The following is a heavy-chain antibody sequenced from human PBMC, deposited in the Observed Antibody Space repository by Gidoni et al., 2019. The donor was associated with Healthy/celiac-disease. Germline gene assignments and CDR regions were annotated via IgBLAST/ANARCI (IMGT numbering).Heavy chain of an antibody. V-gene: IGHV3-30*18. CDR1: GFTFSIYC. CDR2: ISYDGSNK. D-gene: IGHD3-3*01. J-gene: IGHJ4*02. Sequence: QVQLVESGGGVVQPGRSLRLSCAASGFTFSIYCMHWVRQAPGKGLEWVAVISYDGSNKYYADSVKGRFTISRDNSKNTLYLQMNSLRAEDTAVYYCAKEPPYVLRFLEWLFDYWGQGTLVTVSS. CDR3: AKEPPYVLRFLEWLFDY.